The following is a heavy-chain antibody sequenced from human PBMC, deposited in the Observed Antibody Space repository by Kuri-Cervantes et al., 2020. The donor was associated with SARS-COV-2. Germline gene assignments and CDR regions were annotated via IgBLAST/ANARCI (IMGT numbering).Heavy chain of an antibody. D-gene: IGHD1-1*01. CDR1: GYTFTNYG. V-gene: IGHV1-18*01. CDR2: ISAYNGNT. CDR3: ARLFHNGWFDP. J-gene: IGHJ5*02. Sequence: GESLKISCKASGYTFTNYGISWVRQAPGQGLEWMGWISAYNGNTNYAQKLQGRVTMTTDTSTSTAYMELRSLRSDDTAVYYCARLFHNGWFDPWGQGTLVTVSS.